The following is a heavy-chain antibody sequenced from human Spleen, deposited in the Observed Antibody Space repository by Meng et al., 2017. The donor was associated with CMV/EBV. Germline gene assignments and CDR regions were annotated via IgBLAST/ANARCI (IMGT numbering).Heavy chain of an antibody. CDR2: IRSKAYGGTT. CDR3: TPGGWYYY. V-gene: IGHV3-49*04. D-gene: IGHD6-19*01. J-gene: IGHJ4*02. Sequence: GESLKISCTASGFTFGDYAMSWVRQAPGKGLEWVGFIRSKAYGGTTEYAASVKGRFTISRDDSKSIAYLQMNSLKTEDTAVYYCTPGGWYYYWGQGTLVTVS. CDR1: GFTFGDYA.